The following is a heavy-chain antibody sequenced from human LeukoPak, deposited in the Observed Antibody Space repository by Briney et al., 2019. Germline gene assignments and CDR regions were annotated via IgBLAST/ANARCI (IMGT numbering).Heavy chain of an antibody. CDR2: INPNSGGT. CDR3: ARVRKKEAEDAFDI. CDR1: GYTFTGYY. J-gene: IGHJ3*02. V-gene: IGHV1-2*02. Sequence: ASVKVSCKASGYTFTGYYMHWVRQAPGQGLEWMEWINPNSGGTNYAQKFQGRVTMTRDTSISTAYMELSRLRSDDTAVYYCARVRKKEAEDAFDIWGQGTMVTVSS. D-gene: IGHD1-14*01.